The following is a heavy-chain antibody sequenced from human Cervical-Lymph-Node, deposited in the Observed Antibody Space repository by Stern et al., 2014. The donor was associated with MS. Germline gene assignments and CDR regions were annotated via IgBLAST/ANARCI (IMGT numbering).Heavy chain of an antibody. J-gene: IGHJ4*02. V-gene: IGHV1-2*06. CDR1: GYRFSTFY. Sequence: VQLVESGAEVKKPGASVKVSCKASGYRFSTFYLHWLRQAPGQGLQWVGRIGHGSGATNAAQTFQGRLTMTRDRSITTAYLELSGLRSDDTAVYYCARIYCSGDECYHSFDTWGQGTLVTVSS. D-gene: IGHD3-16*02. CDR3: ARIYCSGDECYHSFDT. CDR2: IGHGSGAT.